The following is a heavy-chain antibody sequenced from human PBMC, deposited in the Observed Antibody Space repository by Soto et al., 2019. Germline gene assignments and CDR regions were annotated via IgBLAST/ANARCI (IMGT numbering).Heavy chain of an antibody. CDR2: IDPSDSYT. CDR1: GYSFTSYW. V-gene: IGHV5-10-1*01. CDR3: ARRLYGSSLDYYGMDV. J-gene: IGHJ6*02. Sequence: GESLKISCKGSGYSFTSYWISWVRQMPGKGLEWMGRIDPSDSYTNYSPSFQGHVTISADKSISTAYLQWSSLKASDTAMYYCARRLYGSSLDYYGMDVWGQGTTVTVSS. D-gene: IGHD6-6*01.